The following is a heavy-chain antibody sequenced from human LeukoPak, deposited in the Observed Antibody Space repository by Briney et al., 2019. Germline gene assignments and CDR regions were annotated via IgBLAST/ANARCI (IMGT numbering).Heavy chain of an antibody. CDR1: GYTFTSYD. Sequence: ASVKVSCKASGYTFTSYDINWVRQATGQGLEWIGWMNPNSGNTGYAQKFQGRVTMTRNTSISTAYMELSSLRSEDTAVYYCARVPIAARRRYFDYWGQGTLVTVSS. D-gene: IGHD6-6*01. J-gene: IGHJ4*02. CDR3: ARVPIAARRRYFDY. V-gene: IGHV1-8*01. CDR2: MNPNSGNT.